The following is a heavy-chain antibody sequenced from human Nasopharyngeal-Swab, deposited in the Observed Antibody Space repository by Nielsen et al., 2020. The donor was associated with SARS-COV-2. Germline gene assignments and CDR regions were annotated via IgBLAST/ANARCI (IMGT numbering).Heavy chain of an antibody. CDR3: AREEAAAGNGEVYYYYGMDV. CDR1: GFTVSSNY. Sequence: GESMKISCAASGFTVSSNYMRWVRQAPGKGLEWVSVIYRGGSTYYADSVKGRFTISRDNSKNTLYLQMNSLRAEDTAVYYCAREEAAAGNGEVYYYYGMDVWGQGTTVTVSS. J-gene: IGHJ6*02. V-gene: IGHV3-53*01. D-gene: IGHD6-13*01. CDR2: IYRGGST.